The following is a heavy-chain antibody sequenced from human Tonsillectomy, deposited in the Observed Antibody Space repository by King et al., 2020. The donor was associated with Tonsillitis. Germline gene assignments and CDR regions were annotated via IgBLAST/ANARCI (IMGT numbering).Heavy chain of an antibody. CDR1: GFTFGDYP. Sequence: VQLVESGGGLVQPGRSLRLSCTTSGFTFGDYPMSWFRQTPGKGLEWVGFIRSNGYGGTIEYAASVKGRFTISRDDSKSIAYLQMNNLKTEDTAVYFCTRHPTWGSGWPLDYWGQGTLVTVSS. CDR2: IRSNGYGGTI. CDR3: TRHPTWGSGWPLDY. J-gene: IGHJ4*02. V-gene: IGHV3-49*03. D-gene: IGHD6-19*01.